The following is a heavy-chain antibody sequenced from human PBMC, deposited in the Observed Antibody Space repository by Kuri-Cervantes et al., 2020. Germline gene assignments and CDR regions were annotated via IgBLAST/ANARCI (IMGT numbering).Heavy chain of an antibody. J-gene: IGHJ4*02. Sequence: GSLRLSCTVSGGSISSSSYYWGWIRQPPGKGLEWIGSIYYSGSTYYNPSLKSRVTISVDTSKNQFSLKLSSVTAADTAVYYCARDWSGYGDEMGYFDYWGQGTLVTVSS. D-gene: IGHD4-17*01. CDR2: IYYSGST. V-gene: IGHV4-39*07. CDR3: ARDWSGYGDEMGYFDY. CDR1: GGSISSSSYY.